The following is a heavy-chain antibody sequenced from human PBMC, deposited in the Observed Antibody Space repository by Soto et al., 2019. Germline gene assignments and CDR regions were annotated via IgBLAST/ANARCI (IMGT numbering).Heavy chain of an antibody. D-gene: IGHD5-18*01. CDR1: GFTFSDYY. CDR3: ARERYSYGPYYFDY. Sequence: PGGSLRLSCAASGFTFSDYYMSWIRQAPGKGLEWVSSITSSGSTTYYTDSVKGRFTISRDNAKNSLYLQMNSLRAEDTAVCYCARERYSYGPYYFDYWGQGTLVTVSA. V-gene: IGHV3-11*01. J-gene: IGHJ4*02. CDR2: ITSSGSTT.